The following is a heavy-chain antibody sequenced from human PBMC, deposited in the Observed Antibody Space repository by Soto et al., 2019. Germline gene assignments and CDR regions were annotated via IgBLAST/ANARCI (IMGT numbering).Heavy chain of an antibody. Sequence: EVQLVESGGGLIQPGGSLRLSCAASGFTVSSNYMSWVRQAPGKGLEWVSVIYSGGSTYYADSVKGRFTISRDNSKNTLYLQMNSLRVEDTDVYDCSRVPTIFGVVNTYNGMDVWGQGTTVTVSS. J-gene: IGHJ6*02. D-gene: IGHD3-3*01. CDR3: SRVPTIFGVVNTYNGMDV. CDR1: GFTVSSNY. CDR2: IYSGGST. V-gene: IGHV3-53*01.